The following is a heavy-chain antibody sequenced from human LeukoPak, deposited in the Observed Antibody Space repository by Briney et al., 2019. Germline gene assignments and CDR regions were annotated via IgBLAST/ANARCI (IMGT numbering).Heavy chain of an antibody. D-gene: IGHD1-26*01. V-gene: IGHV3-30*03. Sequence: GGSLRLSCAASRFTFSSYGMHWVRQAPGKGLEWVAVISYDGSKKYYADSVKGRFTISRDNSKNTLYLQMNSLRAEDTAVYYCARIGASVGAIDYWGQGTLVTVSS. CDR1: RFTFSSYG. CDR2: ISYDGSKK. J-gene: IGHJ4*02. CDR3: ARIGASVGAIDY.